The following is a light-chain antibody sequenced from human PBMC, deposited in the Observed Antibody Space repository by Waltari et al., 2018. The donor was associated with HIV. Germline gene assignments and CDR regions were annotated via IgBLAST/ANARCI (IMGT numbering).Light chain of an antibody. V-gene: IGKV2-28*01. CDR1: QSLQYDDGDNY. CDR2: LNS. CDR3: MQSLETSIT. Sequence: DIVLTQSPLSLSVTPGETASVPCTSCQSLQYDDGDNYLDWYLQRPGHSPRLLIALNSNRASGVPDRFSASGSGTNFTLKISRVEPEDVGIYSCMQSLETSITFGQGTRLEI. J-gene: IGKJ5*01.